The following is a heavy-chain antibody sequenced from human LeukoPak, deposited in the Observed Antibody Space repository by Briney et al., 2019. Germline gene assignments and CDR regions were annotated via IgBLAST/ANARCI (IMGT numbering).Heavy chain of an antibody. CDR3: ATDYYDSSGYYSYFNLSGGDY. CDR2: INPNSGGT. Sequence: ASVKVSCKASGYTFTGYYMHWVRQAPGQGLEWMGWINPNSGGTNYAQKFQGRVTMTRDTSISTAYMELSRLRSDDTAVYYCATDYYDSSGYYSYFNLSGGDYWGQGTLVTVSS. V-gene: IGHV1-2*02. CDR1: GYTFTGYY. J-gene: IGHJ4*02. D-gene: IGHD3-22*01.